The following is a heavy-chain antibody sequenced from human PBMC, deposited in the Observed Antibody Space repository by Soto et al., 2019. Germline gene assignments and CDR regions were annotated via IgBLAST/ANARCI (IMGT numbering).Heavy chain of an antibody. CDR1: GGSISTSSYY. D-gene: IGHD6-13*01. CDR2: IYYSGST. Sequence: SEPLSLTCTVSGGSISTSSYYWGWIRQPPGKGLEWIGSIYYSGSTSYNPSLKSRVTISVDTSKNQFSLKLSSVTAADTAVYYCARQSSWFLDAFDIWGQGTMVTVSS. J-gene: IGHJ3*02. CDR3: ARQSSWFLDAFDI. V-gene: IGHV4-39*01.